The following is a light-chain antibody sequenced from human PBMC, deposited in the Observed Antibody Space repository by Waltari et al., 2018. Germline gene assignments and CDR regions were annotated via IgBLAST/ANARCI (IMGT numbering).Light chain of an antibody. CDR2: GNS. V-gene: IGLV1-40*01. CDR3: QSYDSSLSVWV. J-gene: IGLJ3*02. Sequence: QSVLTQPPSVSGSPGQRVTISCPGSSSNIGAGYDAPWYQQLPRTAPKLLIYGNSNRPSGVPDRFSGSKSGTSASLAITGLLPEDEADYYCQSYDSSLSVWVFGGGTKLTVL. CDR1: SSNIGAGYD.